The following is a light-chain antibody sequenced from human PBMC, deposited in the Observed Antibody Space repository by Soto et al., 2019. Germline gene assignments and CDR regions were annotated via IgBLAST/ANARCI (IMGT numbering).Light chain of an antibody. Sequence: IQMTQSPSTLSASVRDRVTITCRASQSISSWLAWYQQKPGKAPKLLIYDASSLESGVPSRFSGSGSGTEFTLTISSLQPDDFATYYCQQYNSYSWTFGQGTKV. V-gene: IGKV1-5*01. CDR1: QSISSW. CDR2: DAS. CDR3: QQYNSYSWT. J-gene: IGKJ1*01.